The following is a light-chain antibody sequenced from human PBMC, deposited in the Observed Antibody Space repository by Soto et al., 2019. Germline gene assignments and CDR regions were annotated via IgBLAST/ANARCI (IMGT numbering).Light chain of an antibody. CDR2: DAS. V-gene: IGKV3-11*01. Sequence: EIVLTQSPATLSLSPGGRATLSCRASQSVRNYLAWYQQKPGQAPRLLIYDASNRATGIPARFRGSGSGTDFTLTISRLEPEDFAVYYCQQYGSLSWTFGQGTKVDIK. CDR1: QSVRNY. CDR3: QQYGSLSWT. J-gene: IGKJ1*01.